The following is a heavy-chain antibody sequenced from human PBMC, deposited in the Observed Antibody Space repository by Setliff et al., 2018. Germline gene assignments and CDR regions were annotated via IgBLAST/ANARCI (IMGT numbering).Heavy chain of an antibody. J-gene: IGHJ6*03. CDR1: GASVSSLY. D-gene: IGHD7-27*01. CDR2: IHFNEDTNEDT. CDR3: ARAWGRRDYSDMDV. V-gene: IGHV4-59*02. Sequence: PSETLSLTCKVSGASVSSLYWNWIRQPPGKGLEWIGYIHFNEDTNEDTKYNASLKSRISISLDTSKNQFSLHLKSVTAADAAVYYCARAWGRRDYSDMDVWGRGTTVTVSS.